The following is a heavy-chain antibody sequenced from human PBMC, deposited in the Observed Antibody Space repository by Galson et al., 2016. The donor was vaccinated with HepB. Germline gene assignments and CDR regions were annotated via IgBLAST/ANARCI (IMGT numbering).Heavy chain of an antibody. CDR2: IYGGGDT. J-gene: IGHJ4*02. CDR1: GFSVSNNY. V-gene: IGHV3-53*01. Sequence: SLRLSCAVSGFSVSNNYMSWVRQAPGKGLKWAAVIYGGGDTYYADSVKGRFTISRDNSKNTLYLEMHSLRAEDTAVYYCARDTDSRERSDWWGQGTLVTVSS. CDR3: ARDTDSRERSDW. D-gene: IGHD3-22*01.